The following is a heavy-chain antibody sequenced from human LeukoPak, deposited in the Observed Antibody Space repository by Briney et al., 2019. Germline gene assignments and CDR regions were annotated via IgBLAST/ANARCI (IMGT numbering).Heavy chain of an antibody. D-gene: IGHD5-18*01. V-gene: IGHV4-38-2*02. J-gene: IGHJ6*03. CDR1: GYSISSGYY. CDR3: ARARVQLWLPYYYYYMDV. CDR2: IYHSGST. Sequence: SETLSLTCTVSGYSISSGYYWGWIRQPPGKGLEWIGSIYHSGSTYYNPSLKSRVTISVDTSKNQFSLKLSSVTAADTAVYYCARARVQLWLPYYYYYMDVWGKGTTVTVSS.